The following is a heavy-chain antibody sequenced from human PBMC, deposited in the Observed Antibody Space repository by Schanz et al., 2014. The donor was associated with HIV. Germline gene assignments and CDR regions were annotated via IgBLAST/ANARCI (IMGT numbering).Heavy chain of an antibody. CDR1: GFMFSTYS. J-gene: IGHJ3*02. Sequence: EVQLVESGGGLVQPGGSLRLSCAASGFMFSTYSMHWVRQAPGKGLEWVSGITWNSITIDYADSVKGRFTISRDNAKNSLYLQMNSLRPEDTALYYCAKGTFLAADGHDAFDIWGQGTMVTVSS. CDR2: ITWNSITI. CDR3: AKGTFLAADGHDAFDI. D-gene: IGHD6-13*01. V-gene: IGHV3-9*01.